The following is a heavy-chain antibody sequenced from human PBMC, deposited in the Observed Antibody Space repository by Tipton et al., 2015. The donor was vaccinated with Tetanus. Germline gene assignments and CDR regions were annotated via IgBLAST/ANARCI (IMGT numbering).Heavy chain of an antibody. V-gene: IGHV4-31*03. CDR2: ILYTGST. J-gene: IGHJ3*02. Sequence: TLSLTCTVSGDSISSGGFYWSWIRQHPGKGLEWIGYILYTGSTYNTPSLKSRVTISVDTSKNQFSLKVTSVTAADTAVYYCAVGGYNHAFDIWGQGTMVTVSS. D-gene: IGHD5-18*01. CDR1: GDSISSGGFY. CDR3: AVGGYNHAFDI.